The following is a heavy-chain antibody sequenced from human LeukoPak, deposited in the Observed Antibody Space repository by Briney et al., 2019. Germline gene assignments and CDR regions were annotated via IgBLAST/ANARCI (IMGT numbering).Heavy chain of an antibody. Sequence: GESLKISCQISGYIFTTYWIAWVRQMPGKGLEWMGVIYPADSDTKYSPSFQGQVTFSVDKSISTAYLQWNSLKASDTAIYYCARRPAFYFDYWGQGTLVTVSP. J-gene: IGHJ4*02. V-gene: IGHV5-51*01. CDR1: GYIFTTYW. CDR3: ARRPAFYFDY. D-gene: IGHD6-6*01. CDR2: IYPADSDT.